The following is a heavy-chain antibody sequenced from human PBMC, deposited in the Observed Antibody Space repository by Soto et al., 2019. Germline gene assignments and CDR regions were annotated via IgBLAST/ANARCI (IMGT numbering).Heavy chain of an antibody. J-gene: IGHJ4*02. CDR2: IWYDGSNK. D-gene: IGHD4-17*01. CDR3: ARDLAYGDTYYFDY. V-gene: IGHV3-33*01. CDR1: GFTFSSYG. Sequence: QVQLVESGGGVVQPGRSLRLSCAASGFTFSSYGMHWVRQAPGKGLEWVAVIWYDGSNKYYADSVKGRFTISRDNSKNTLYLQMNSLRAEDTDVYYCARDLAYGDTYYFDYWGQGTLVTVSS.